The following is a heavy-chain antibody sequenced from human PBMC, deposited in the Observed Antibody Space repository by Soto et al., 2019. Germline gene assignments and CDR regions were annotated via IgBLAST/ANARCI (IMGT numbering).Heavy chain of an antibody. CDR1: GYTFTSYY. CDR2: INPSGGST. Sequence: ASVKVSCKASGYTFTSYYMHWVRQAPGQGLEWMGIINPSGGSTSYAQKFQGRVTMTRDTSTSTVYMELSSLRSEDTAVYYCARVDYYYDSSGAEAFDYWGQGTMVTVSS. CDR3: ARVDYYYDSSGAEAFDY. D-gene: IGHD3-22*01. J-gene: IGHJ4*02. V-gene: IGHV1-46*01.